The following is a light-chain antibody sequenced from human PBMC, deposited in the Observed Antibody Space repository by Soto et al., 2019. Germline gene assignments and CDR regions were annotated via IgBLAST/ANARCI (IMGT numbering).Light chain of an antibody. CDR2: AAS. CDR3: QQSYSTSIT. V-gene: IGKV1-39*01. J-gene: IGKJ5*01. CDR1: QSISSY. Sequence: IQMTQSPSSLSASVGDRVTITCRASQSISSYLNWYQQKPGKAPKLPIYAASSLQSGVPSRFSGSGSGTDFTLTISSLQPEDFATYYCQQSYSTSITFGQGTRLEIK.